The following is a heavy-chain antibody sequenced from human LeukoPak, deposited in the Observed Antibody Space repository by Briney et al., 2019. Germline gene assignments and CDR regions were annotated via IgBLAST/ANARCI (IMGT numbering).Heavy chain of an antibody. CDR1: GFTFSSYS. CDR2: IWYDGSNK. Sequence: PGGSLRLSCAASGFTFSSYSMDWVRQAPGKGLEWVAVIWYDGSNKYYADSVKGRFTISRDNSKNTLYLQMNSLRAEDTAVYYCSRSYIAVAGSALDYWGQGTLVTVSS. V-gene: IGHV3-33*08. CDR3: SRSYIAVAGSALDY. D-gene: IGHD6-19*01. J-gene: IGHJ4*02.